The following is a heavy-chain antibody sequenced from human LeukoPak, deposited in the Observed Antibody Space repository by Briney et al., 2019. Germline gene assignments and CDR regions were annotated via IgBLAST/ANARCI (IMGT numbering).Heavy chain of an antibody. V-gene: IGHV3-74*01. CDR3: ARAGGSGWFDP. D-gene: IGHD3-10*01. J-gene: IGHJ5*02. CDR1: GFTFRNYW. Sequence: QAGGSLRLSCAASGFTFRNYWMHWVRQAPGKGLVWVSRINIDGSTRYADSVEGRFTISRDNAKNTLYLQMNSLRAEDTAVYYCARAGGSGWFDPWGPGTLVTVSS. CDR2: INIDGST.